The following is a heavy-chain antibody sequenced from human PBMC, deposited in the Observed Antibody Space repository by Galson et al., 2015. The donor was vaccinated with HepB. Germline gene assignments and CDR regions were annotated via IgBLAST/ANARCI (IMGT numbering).Heavy chain of an antibody. V-gene: IGHV3-48*02. CDR2: ISSSSTI. CDR3: ARDLDIVVVPAAIYNY. D-gene: IGHD2-2*01. J-gene: IGHJ4*02. Sequence: SLRLSCAASGFTFSSYSMNWVRQAPGKGLEWVSYISSSSTIYYADSVKGRFTISRDNAKNSLYLQMNSLRDEDPAVYYCARDLDIVVVPAAIYNYWGQGTLVTVSS. CDR1: GFTFSSYS.